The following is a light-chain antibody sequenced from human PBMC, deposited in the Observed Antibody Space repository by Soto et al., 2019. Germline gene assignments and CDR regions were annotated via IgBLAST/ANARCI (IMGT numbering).Light chain of an antibody. CDR2: GAS. CDR3: QQYGSS. CDR1: QSVSSK. Sequence: TQSPATLSVSQGRGTTLSCRASQSVSSKLAWYQQKPGQAPRLLIYGASSRATGIPDRFSGSGSGTDFTLTISRMEPEDFAVYYCQQYGSSFGQGTRLEIK. J-gene: IGKJ5*01. V-gene: IGKV3-20*01.